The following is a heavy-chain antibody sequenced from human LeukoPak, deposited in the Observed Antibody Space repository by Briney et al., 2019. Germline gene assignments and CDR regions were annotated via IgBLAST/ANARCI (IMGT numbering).Heavy chain of an antibody. J-gene: IGHJ4*02. CDR3: ARLRSLLWFGELTG. CDR2: IYYSGST. Sequence: KPSETLSLTCTVSGGSISSSSYYWGWIRQPPGKGLEWIGSIYYSGSTYYNPSLKSRVTISVDTSKNQFSLKLSSVTAADTAVYYCARLRSLLWFGELTGWGQGTLVTVSS. CDR1: GGSISSSSYY. V-gene: IGHV4-39*01. D-gene: IGHD3-10*01.